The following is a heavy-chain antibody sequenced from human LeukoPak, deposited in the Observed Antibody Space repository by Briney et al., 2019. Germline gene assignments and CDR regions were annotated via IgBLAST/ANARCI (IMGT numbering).Heavy chain of an antibody. Sequence: SETLSLTCTVSGGSISSYYWSWIRQPAGKGLEWIGRIYTSGSTNYNPSLKSRVTMSVDTSKNQFSLKLSSVTAADTAVYYCARGSYYDSSGYYRYYYYMDVWGKGTTVTISS. CDR3: ARGSYYDSSGYYRYYYYMDV. CDR2: IYTSGST. V-gene: IGHV4-4*07. J-gene: IGHJ6*03. CDR1: GGSISSYY. D-gene: IGHD3-22*01.